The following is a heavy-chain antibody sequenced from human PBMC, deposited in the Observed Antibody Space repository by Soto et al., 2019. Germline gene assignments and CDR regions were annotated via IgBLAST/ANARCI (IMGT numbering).Heavy chain of an antibody. Sequence: VLLVESGGGLVQPGGSLRLSCTDSGFTLSNYWVSWVRQAPGKGLEWVANIDEDGSRRYYLDSVKGRFTISRDNAKNSLYLQMNSLRVEDTAVYYCVPSGQPWGQGTLLTVSS. CDR3: VPSGQP. V-gene: IGHV3-7*01. CDR1: GFTLSNYW. J-gene: IGHJ5*02. D-gene: IGHD2-2*01. CDR2: IDEDGSRR.